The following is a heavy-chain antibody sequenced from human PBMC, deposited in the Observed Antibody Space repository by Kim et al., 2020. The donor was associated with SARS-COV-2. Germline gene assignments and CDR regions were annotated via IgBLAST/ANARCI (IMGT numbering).Heavy chain of an antibody. V-gene: IGHV4-4*02. CDR1: GGSISSSSW. D-gene: IGHD6-19*01. CDR3: ARGVSSAWTLRAWFDP. J-gene: IGHJ5*02. CDR2: IDHSGDT. Sequence: SETLSLTCAVSGGSISSSSWWSWVRQPPGKGLEWIGEIDHSGDTNYNASLRSRVTISLDKAKNQFSLKLRSVTAADTAVYYCARGVSSAWTLRAWFDPWGQGTLVTVPS.